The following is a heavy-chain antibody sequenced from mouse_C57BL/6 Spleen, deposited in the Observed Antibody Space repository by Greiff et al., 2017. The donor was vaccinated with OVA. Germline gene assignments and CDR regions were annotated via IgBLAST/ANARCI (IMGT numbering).Heavy chain of an antibody. D-gene: IGHD3-1*01. CDR2: IRNKANGYTT. CDR1: GFTFTDYY. V-gene: IGHV7-3*01. CDR3: ARYELGGYAMDY. J-gene: IGHJ4*01. Sequence: EVKLMESGGGLVQPGGSLSLSCAASGFTFTDYYMSWVRQPPGKALEWLGFIRNKANGYTTEYSASVKGRFTISRDNSQSILYLQMNALRAEDSATYYCARYELGGYAMDYWGQGTSVTVSS.